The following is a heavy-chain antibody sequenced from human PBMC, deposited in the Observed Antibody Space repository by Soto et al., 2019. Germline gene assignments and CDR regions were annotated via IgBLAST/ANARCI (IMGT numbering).Heavy chain of an antibody. J-gene: IGHJ5*02. CDR1: GFTFSNSA. Sequence: GQLLESGGSLVQPGGSLRLSCAASGFTFSNSAMTWVRQAPGEGLKWVSSISGSDDDTIYADSLMGRFTISRDNSKSTLYRQMNRLSAEDTAKYCCAKDSPGESYDSSGYIGLCGQGILVTVSS. CDR3: AKDSPGESYDSSGYIGL. CDR2: ISGSDDDT. D-gene: IGHD3-22*01. V-gene: IGHV3-23*01.